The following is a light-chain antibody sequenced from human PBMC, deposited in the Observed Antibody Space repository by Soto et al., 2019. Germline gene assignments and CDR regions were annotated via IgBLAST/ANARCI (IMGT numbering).Light chain of an antibody. Sequence: SALNKPAYVTSVHRHAITIIYTKTSSDVGGYNYVSWYQQHPGKAPKLLIYDVSNRPSGASNRFSGSKSGNTASLTISGLQAEDEADYYCSSYTGSTTLHYVFGTGTKVTVL. CDR1: SSDVGGYNY. CDR2: DVS. V-gene: IGLV2-14*01. J-gene: IGLJ1*01. CDR3: SSYTGSTTLHYV.